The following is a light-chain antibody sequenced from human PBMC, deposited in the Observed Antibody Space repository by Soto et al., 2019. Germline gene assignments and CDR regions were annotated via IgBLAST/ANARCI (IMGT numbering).Light chain of an antibody. CDR1: QGIGVH. CDR3: QKYNSAPLT. J-gene: IGKJ4*01. V-gene: IGKV1-27*01. CDR2: AAS. Sequence: DIQMTQSPSSLSASLGDRVTITCRASQGIGVHLAWFQQKPGNAPKLLIYAASTLQSGVPSRFSGIGSGTDITLTVSSLQPEDVAIYYCQKYNSAPLTFGGGTRVEIK.